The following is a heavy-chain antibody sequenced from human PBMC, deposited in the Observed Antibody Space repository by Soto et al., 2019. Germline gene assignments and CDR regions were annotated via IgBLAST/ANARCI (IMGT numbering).Heavy chain of an antibody. CDR3: AKDQGFIVLVPTPMA. CDR2: ISGSGGST. Sequence: VQLLESGGGLVQPGGSLRLSCAASGFTFSSYAMSWVRQAPGKGLEWVSAISGSGGSTYYAYSVKGRFTISRDNSKNTLYLQMSSLRAEDTAVYYCAKDQGFIVLVPTPMAWGQGTLVTVSS. V-gene: IGHV3-23*01. J-gene: IGHJ4*02. D-gene: IGHD2-2*01. CDR1: GFTFSSYA.